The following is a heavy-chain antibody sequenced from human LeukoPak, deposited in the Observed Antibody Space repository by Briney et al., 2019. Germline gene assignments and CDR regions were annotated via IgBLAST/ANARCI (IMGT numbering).Heavy chain of an antibody. CDR3: ARADLDMDYYDSSGYYGNPPDIDY. D-gene: IGHD3-22*01. CDR1: GFTFSSYG. J-gene: IGHJ4*02. CDR2: ISYDGSNK. V-gene: IGHV3-30*03. Sequence: GGSLRLSCAASGFTFSSYGMHWVRQAPGKGLEWVAVISYDGSNKYYADSVKGRFTISRDNAKNSLYLQMNSLRAEDTAVYYCARADLDMDYYDSSGYYGNPPDIDYWGQGTLVTVSS.